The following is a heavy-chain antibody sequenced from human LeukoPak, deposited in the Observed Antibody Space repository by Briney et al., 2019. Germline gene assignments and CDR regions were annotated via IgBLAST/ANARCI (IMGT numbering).Heavy chain of an antibody. CDR2: INPNSGGT. D-gene: IGHD3-22*01. CDR3: ATPKAFGDFYYDSSGYYFGSPYYYYYGMDV. Sequence: ASVKVSCKASGYTFTGYYMHWVRQAPGQGLEWMGRINPNSGGTNYAQKFQGRVTITADESTSTAYMELSSLRSEDTAVYYCATPKAFGDFYYDSSGYYFGSPYYYYYGMDVWGQGTTVTVSS. J-gene: IGHJ6*02. CDR1: GYTFTGYY. V-gene: IGHV1-2*06.